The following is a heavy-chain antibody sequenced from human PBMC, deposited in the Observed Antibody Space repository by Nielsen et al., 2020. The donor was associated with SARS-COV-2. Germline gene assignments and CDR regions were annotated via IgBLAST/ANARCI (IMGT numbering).Heavy chain of an antibody. D-gene: IGHD4-17*01. V-gene: IGHV1-46*01. CDR3: ARDSLHTTGSFDL. Sequence: GGSLRLSCAASGFTFGTYGMHWVRQAPGQGLEWMGIINPSGGSTSYAQKFQGRVTMTRDTSTSTVYMELSSLRSEDTAVYYCARDSLHTTGSFDLWGRGTLVTVSS. CDR1: GFTFGTYG. J-gene: IGHJ2*01. CDR2: INPSGGST.